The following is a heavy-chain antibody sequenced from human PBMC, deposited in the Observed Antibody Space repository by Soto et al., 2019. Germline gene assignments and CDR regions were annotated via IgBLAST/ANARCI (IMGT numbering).Heavy chain of an antibody. J-gene: IGHJ6*02. Sequence: QVPLVQSGAEVKKPGASVKVSCKASGYTFTSYGISWVRQAPGQVLEWMGWISAYNGNTNYAQKLQGRVTMTTDTSTSTDYMELRSLRSDDKAVYYCARDGHCSSTSCYTGVGTGEVYYYYGLDVWGQGTTVTVSS. CDR3: ARDGHCSSTSCYTGVGTGEVYYYYGLDV. CDR2: ISAYNGNT. D-gene: IGHD2-2*02. V-gene: IGHV1-18*04. CDR1: GYTFTSYG.